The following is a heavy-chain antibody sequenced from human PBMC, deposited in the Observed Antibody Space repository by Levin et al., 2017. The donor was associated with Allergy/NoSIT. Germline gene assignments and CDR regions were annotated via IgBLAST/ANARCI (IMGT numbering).Heavy chain of an antibody. J-gene: IGHJ3*02. D-gene: IGHD1/OR15-1a*01. CDR2: ISYDGSNK. CDR1: GFTFSSYA. CDR3: ARDLSYNWNNRGAFDI. Sequence: GESLKISCAASGFTFSSYAMHWVRQAPGKGLEWVAVISYDGSNKYYADSVKGRFTISRDNSKNTLYLQMNSLRAEDTAVYYCARDLSYNWNNRGAFDIWGQGTMVTVSS. V-gene: IGHV3-30-3*01.